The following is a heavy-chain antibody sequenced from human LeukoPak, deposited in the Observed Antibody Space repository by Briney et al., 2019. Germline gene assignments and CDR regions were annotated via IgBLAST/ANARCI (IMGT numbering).Heavy chain of an antibody. CDR1: GFTFNKYG. Sequence: GGSLRLSCAASGFTFNKYGMNWVRQSPGKGLEWVSGIAGSASGTYYADSVKGRFTISRDNFKNTMYLQMNSLRADDSAVYYCVKRGDSSTWPNWYFDVWGRGTLVTVSS. V-gene: IGHV3-23*01. D-gene: IGHD6-13*01. CDR2: IAGSASGT. CDR3: VKRGDSSTWPNWYFDV. J-gene: IGHJ2*01.